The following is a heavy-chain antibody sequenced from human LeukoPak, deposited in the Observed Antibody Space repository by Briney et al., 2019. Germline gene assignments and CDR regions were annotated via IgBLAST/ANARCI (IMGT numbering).Heavy chain of an antibody. D-gene: IGHD6-13*01. V-gene: IGHV4-61*05. J-gene: IGHJ4*02. CDR1: GGSISSSSYY. Sequence: SETLSLTCTVSGGSISSSSYYWSWIRQPPGKGLEWIGYISYSGSTNYNPSLKSRVTISVDTSKNQFSLKLSSVTAADTAVYYCARLGPAAGTSFDYWAREPWSPSPQ. CDR2: ISYSGST. CDR3: ARLGPAAGTSFDY.